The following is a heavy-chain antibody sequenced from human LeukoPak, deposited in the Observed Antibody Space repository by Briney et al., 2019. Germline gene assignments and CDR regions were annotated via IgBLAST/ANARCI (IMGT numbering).Heavy chain of an antibody. CDR1: GFTFSTYN. CDR3: ARDRMDYYDSSGYFDY. D-gene: IGHD3-22*01. Sequence: PGGSLRLSCAASGFTFSTYNMDWVREAPGKGLEWISYISTSSATIYYADSVKGRFTISRDNAKNSLYLQMNSLRAEDTAVYYCARDRMDYYDSSGYFDYWGQGTLVTVSS. CDR2: ISTSSATI. V-gene: IGHV3-48*01. J-gene: IGHJ4*02.